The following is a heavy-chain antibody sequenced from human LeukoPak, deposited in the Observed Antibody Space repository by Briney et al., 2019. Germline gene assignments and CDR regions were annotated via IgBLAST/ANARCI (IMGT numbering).Heavy chain of an antibody. CDR3: AGRPSGEGLAPLDY. CDR2: ISGSGAAT. D-gene: IGHD1-14*01. V-gene: IGHV3-23*01. J-gene: IGHJ4*02. Sequence: GGSLRLSCAASGLAFSSSTMSWVRQAPGKGLECVSIISGSGAATYYTDSVTGRFTISRDDSKNTLFLQMNSLRAEDTAVYYCAGRPSGEGLAPLDYWGQGALVAVSS. CDR1: GLAFSSST.